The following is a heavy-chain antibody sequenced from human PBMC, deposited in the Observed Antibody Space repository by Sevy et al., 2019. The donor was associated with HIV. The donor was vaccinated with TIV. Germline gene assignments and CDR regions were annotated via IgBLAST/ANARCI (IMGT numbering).Heavy chain of an antibody. D-gene: IGHD5-12*01. CDR2: NYYSGST. CDR3: ARARSGYDLYYFDY. CDR1: GGSISSYY. V-gene: IGHV4-59*01. Sequence: SETLSLTCTVSGGSISSYYWSWIRQPPGKGLEWIGYNYYSGSTNYNPSLKSRVTISVDTSKNQFSLKLGSVTAADTAVYYCARARSGYDLYYFDYWGQGTLVTVSS. J-gene: IGHJ4*02.